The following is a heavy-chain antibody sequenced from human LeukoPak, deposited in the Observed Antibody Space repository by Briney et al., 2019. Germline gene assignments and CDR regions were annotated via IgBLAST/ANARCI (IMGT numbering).Heavy chain of an antibody. Sequence: GGSFRRYCAAPALTFSMYWMRCVRLDPRLSRVSSSRINNNGRCTDDADSVKGRFTIYRDNAKNTLYLQMNSLRAGDTAVYYCARTASTKFGDLSNYYYYGMGVWGQGTTVTVSS. D-gene: IGHD3-10*01. CDR3: ARTASTKFGDLSNYYYYGMGV. CDR1: ALTFSMYW. V-gene: IGHV3-74*01. CDR2: INNNGRCT. J-gene: IGHJ6*02.